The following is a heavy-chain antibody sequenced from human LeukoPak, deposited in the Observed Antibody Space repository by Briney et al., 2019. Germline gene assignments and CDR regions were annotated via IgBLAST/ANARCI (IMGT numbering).Heavy chain of an antibody. J-gene: IGHJ4*02. Sequence: SETLSLTCAVYGGSFSGYYWSWIRQPPGKGLEWIGEINHSGSTNYNPSLKSRVTILVDTSKNQYSLKLRSVTAADTGVYYCARGDYYDSSGPISAYWGQGTLVTVSS. V-gene: IGHV4-34*01. CDR2: INHSGST. D-gene: IGHD3-22*01. CDR3: ARGDYYDSSGPISAY. CDR1: GGSFSGYY.